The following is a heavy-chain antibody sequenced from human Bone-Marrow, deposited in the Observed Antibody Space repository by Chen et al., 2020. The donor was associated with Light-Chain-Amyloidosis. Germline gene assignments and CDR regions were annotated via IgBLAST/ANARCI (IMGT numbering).Heavy chain of an antibody. CDR2: IYPDDADA. D-gene: IGHD5-12*01. V-gene: IGHV5-51*01. Sequence: EVQLEQSGLEVQKPGEPLKISCKGSGYTFPNYWIGWVRQMPGKGLEWMGVIYPDDADARYSPSFEGQVTISADKASTTAYLQWRSLKASDTAMYYCARRRDGYNFDYWGQGTLVTVSS. J-gene: IGHJ4*02. CDR1: GYTFPNYW. CDR3: ARRRDGYNFDY.